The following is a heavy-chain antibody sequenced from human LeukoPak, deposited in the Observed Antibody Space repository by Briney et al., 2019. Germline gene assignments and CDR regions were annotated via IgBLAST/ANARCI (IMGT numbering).Heavy chain of an antibody. CDR3: AKDLSRQYYYGSGSYFSNGYFDY. Sequence: GGSLRLSCAASGFTFSSYGMSWVRQAPGKGLEWVSAISGSGGSTYYADSVKGRFTISRDNSKNTLYLQMNSLRAEDTAVYYCAKDLSRQYYYGSGSYFSNGYFDYWGQGTLVTVSS. CDR2: ISGSGGST. D-gene: IGHD3-10*01. J-gene: IGHJ4*02. V-gene: IGHV3-23*01. CDR1: GFTFSSYG.